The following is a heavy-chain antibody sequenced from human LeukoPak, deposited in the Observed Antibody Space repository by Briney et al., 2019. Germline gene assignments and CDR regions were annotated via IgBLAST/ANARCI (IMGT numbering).Heavy chain of an antibody. CDR1: GFTFSSYS. J-gene: IGHJ4*02. D-gene: IGHD3-22*01. CDR2: ISSSSSTI. CDR3: ARDYYDSSGYCEFDY. Sequence: GESLRLSCAASGFTFSSYSMNWVRQAPGKGLEWVSYISSSSSTIYYADSVKGRFTISRDNAKNSLYLQMNSLRAEDTAAYYCARDYYDSSGYCEFDYWGQGTLVTVSS. V-gene: IGHV3-48*01.